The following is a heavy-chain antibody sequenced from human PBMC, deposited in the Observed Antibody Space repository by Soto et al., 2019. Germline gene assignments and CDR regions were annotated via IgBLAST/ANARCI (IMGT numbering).Heavy chain of an antibody. Sequence: QVQLVQSGAEVKKPGSSVKVSCGASGGTFSSYPINWVRQAPGQGLEWMGGIIPFFGTSNYAQKFQGSVTITADEAKMTAYMELRSLRAEDTAVYYCARVGHITNYGMAVWGQGTTVTVSS. CDR3: ARVGHITNYGMAV. D-gene: IGHD1-26*01. J-gene: IGHJ6*02. V-gene: IGHV1-69*01. CDR1: GGTFSSYP. CDR2: IIPFFGTS.